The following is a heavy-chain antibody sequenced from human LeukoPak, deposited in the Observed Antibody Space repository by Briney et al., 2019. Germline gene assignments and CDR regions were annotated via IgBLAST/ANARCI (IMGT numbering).Heavy chain of an antibody. V-gene: IGHV3-30*02. J-gene: IGHJ4*02. CDR1: GFTFSSYG. Sequence: PGGSLRLSGAAPGFTFSSYGMHWVRQAPGKGLEWVAFIRYDGSNKYYADSVKGRFTISRDNSKNTLYLQMNSLRAEDTAVYYCAREGGRDTGYFDYWGQGTLVTVSS. CDR3: AREGGRDTGYFDY. CDR2: IRYDGSNK. D-gene: IGHD1-1*01.